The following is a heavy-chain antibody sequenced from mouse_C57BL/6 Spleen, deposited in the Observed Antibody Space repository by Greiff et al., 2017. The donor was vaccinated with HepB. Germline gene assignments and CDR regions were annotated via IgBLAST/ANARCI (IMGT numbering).Heavy chain of an antibody. CDR2: IDPSDSYT. Sequence: VQLQQSGAELVKPGASVKLSCKASGYTFTSYWMQWVKQRPGPGLEWIGEIDPSDSYTNYKQKFKGKATLTVDTSSSTAYMQLSSLTSEDSAVYYCARVLYYYGSKDYAMDYWGQGTSVTVSS. V-gene: IGHV1-50*01. CDR3: ARVLYYYGSKDYAMDY. CDR1: GYTFTSYW. D-gene: IGHD1-1*01. J-gene: IGHJ4*01.